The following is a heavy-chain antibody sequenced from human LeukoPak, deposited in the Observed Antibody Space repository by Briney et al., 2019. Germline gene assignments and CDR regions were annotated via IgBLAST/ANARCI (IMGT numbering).Heavy chain of an antibody. Sequence: PGGSLRLSCAASGFTFSSYAMSWVRQAPGKGLEWVSAISGSGGSTYYADSVKGRFTISRDNAKNSLYLQMNSLRAEDTAVYYCASPRGYDSRDFDYWGQGTLVTVSS. D-gene: IGHD5-12*01. J-gene: IGHJ4*02. CDR3: ASPRGYDSRDFDY. CDR1: GFTFSSYA. CDR2: ISGSGGST. V-gene: IGHV3-23*01.